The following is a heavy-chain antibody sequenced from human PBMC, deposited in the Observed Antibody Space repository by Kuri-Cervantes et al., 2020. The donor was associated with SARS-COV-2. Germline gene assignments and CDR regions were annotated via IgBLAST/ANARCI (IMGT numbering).Heavy chain of an antibody. CDR3: TTDSTAAYCGGDCYPFGY. J-gene: IGHJ4*02. CDR2: ISYDGSNK. D-gene: IGHD2-21*01. CDR1: GFTFTSHA. Sequence: GGSLRLSCAVSGFTFTSHAMHWVRQAPGKGLEWVALISYDGSNKFYADSAKGRFTISRDNSKNTPYLQMNSLKTEDTAVYYCTTDSTAAYCGGDCYPFGYWGQGTLVTVSS. V-gene: IGHV3-30*03.